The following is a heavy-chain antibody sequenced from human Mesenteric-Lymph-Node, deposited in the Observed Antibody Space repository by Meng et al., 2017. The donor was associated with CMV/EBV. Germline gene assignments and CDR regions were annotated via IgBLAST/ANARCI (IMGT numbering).Heavy chain of an antibody. CDR3: ARGTTTVRPWFDP. CDR2: TGFAGDT. V-gene: IGHV3-13*03. CDR1: GLTFSNND. Sequence: GGSLRLSCAACGLTFSNNDIFWVRQPTGKGLEWVSSTGFAGDTYCPGSVKGQFTISRENAKNSLYLQMNSLRAEDTAVYYCARGTTTVRPWFDPWGQGTLVTVSS. J-gene: IGHJ5*02. D-gene: IGHD4-11*01.